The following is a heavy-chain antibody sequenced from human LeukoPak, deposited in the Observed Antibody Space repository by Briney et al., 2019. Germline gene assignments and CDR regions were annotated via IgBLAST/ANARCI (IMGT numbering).Heavy chain of an antibody. Sequence: PGGSLRLSCAASGFTSNNYWKHWVRQAPGKGLVGVSHINSDGSSTTYADSVKGRFTISRDNAKNTLYLQMNSLRAEDTAVYYCARVHGYVSGAFDYWGQGSLVTVSS. CDR3: ARVHGYVSGAFDY. V-gene: IGHV3-74*03. D-gene: IGHD5-12*01. J-gene: IGHJ4*02. CDR2: INSDGSST. CDR1: GFTSNNYW.